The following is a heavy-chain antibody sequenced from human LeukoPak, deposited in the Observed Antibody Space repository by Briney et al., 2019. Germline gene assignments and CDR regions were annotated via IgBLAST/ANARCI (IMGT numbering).Heavy chain of an antibody. CDR2: LRDDGSKI. J-gene: IGHJ6*03. V-gene: IGHV3-30*02. D-gene: IGHD6-13*01. CDR3: ARGAARSHYYYMDV. Sequence: GGSLRLSCAASGFTFSSYGMYWVRQAPGKGLEWVAFLRDDGSKIYYVDSVKGRFIISRDKPKNTLFLQMNSLRTEDTAVYYCARGAARSHYYYMDVWGKGTTVTISS. CDR1: GFTFSSYG.